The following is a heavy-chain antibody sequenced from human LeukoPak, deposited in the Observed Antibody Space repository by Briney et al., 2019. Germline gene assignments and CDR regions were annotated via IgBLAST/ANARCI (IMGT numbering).Heavy chain of an antibody. CDR3: ARFHYGGKRKGSERGDY. CDR2: INHSGST. J-gene: IGHJ4*02. CDR1: GGSFSGYY. V-gene: IGHV4-34*01. Sequence: SETLSLTCAVYGGSFSGYYWSWIRQPPGKGLEWIGEINHSGSTNYNPSLKSRVTISVDTSKNQFSLKLSSVTAADTAVYYCARFHYGGKRKGSERGDYWGQGTLVTVSS. D-gene: IGHD4-23*01.